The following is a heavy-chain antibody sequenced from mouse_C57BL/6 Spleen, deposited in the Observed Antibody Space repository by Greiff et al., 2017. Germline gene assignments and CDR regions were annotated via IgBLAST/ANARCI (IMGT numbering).Heavy chain of an antibody. Sequence: VQLQQSGAELVKPGASVKLSCTASGFNIKDYYMHWVKQRTEQGLEWIGRIDPEDGATKYAPQFQGKATITADTSSNTAYLQRSSLTSEDTAVYYCARSGITTVVAQPYWYFDVWGTGTTVTVSS. CDR3: ARSGITTVVAQPYWYFDV. J-gene: IGHJ1*03. CDR1: GFNIKDYY. D-gene: IGHD1-1*01. CDR2: IDPEDGAT. V-gene: IGHV14-2*01.